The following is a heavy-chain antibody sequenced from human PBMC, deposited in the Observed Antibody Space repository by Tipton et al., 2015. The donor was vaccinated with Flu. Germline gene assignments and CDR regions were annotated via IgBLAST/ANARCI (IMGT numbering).Heavy chain of an antibody. CDR1: GFTFSSYW. CDR2: INSDGSST. V-gene: IGHV3-74*01. J-gene: IGHJ6*03. D-gene: IGHD3-3*01. Sequence: SLRLSCAASGFTFSSYWMHWVRQAPGRGLVWVSRINSDGSSTSYADSVKGRFTISRDNAKNTLYLQMNSLRAEDTAVYYCARGLVGLQQGVVTTLLYYYYYYMDVWGKGTTVTVSS. CDR3: ARGLVGLQQGVVTTLLYYYYYYMDV.